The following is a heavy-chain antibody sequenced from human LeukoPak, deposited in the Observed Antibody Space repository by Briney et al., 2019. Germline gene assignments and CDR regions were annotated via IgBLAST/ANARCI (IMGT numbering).Heavy chain of an antibody. CDR3: ARSDYFHN. V-gene: IGHV3-74*03. CDR2: IKFDGSYT. CDR1: GFTFSSYW. D-gene: IGHD6-19*01. J-gene: IGHJ4*02. Sequence: GGSLRLSCAASGFTFSSYWMHWVRQAPGKGLVWVSRIKFDGSYTAYAGSVKGRFTVSRDNARNTLSLQTNSLRAEDTAVYYCARSDYFHNWGQGTLVTVSS.